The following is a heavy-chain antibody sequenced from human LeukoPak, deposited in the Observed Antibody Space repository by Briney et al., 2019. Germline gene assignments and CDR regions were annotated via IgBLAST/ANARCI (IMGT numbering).Heavy chain of an antibody. CDR2: IWYDGSNI. V-gene: IGHV3-30*02. CDR1: GLTLSSFG. Sequence: GGSLRLSCAASGLTLSSFGMHWVRQAPGKGLEWVAHIWYDGSNIYYADSVKGRFTVSRDNSKNTLYLQMNSLRAEDTAVYYCARGVYGGNPRLDYWGQGTLVTVSS. J-gene: IGHJ4*02. D-gene: IGHD4-23*01. CDR3: ARGVYGGNPRLDY.